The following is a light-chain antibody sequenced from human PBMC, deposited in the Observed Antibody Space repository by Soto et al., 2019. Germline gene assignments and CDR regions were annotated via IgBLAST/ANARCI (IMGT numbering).Light chain of an antibody. J-gene: IGKJ4*01. Sequence: VLTQSPGTLSLSPGERATLSCRASQSISSTSLAWYQHQPGQAPRLLFYAASVRASGIPDRFVGGGSGTDFTLTISSLEPADFAVYYCRQYGNSPPLTFGGGTKVEIK. V-gene: IGKV3-20*01. CDR2: AAS. CDR3: RQYGNSPPLT. CDR1: QSISSTS.